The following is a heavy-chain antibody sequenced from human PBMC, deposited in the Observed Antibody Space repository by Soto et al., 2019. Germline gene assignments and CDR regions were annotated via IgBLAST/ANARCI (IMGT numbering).Heavy chain of an antibody. CDR3: ARFPSGRDPNWFDP. CDR2: IYPDDSDT. V-gene: IGHV5-51*01. CDR1: GYRFANYW. J-gene: IGHJ5*02. D-gene: IGHD1-26*01. Sequence: PGDSLTISCKASGYRFANYWIGWVRQMPGKGLELMGIIYPDDSDTRYSPSFQGQVTISADKSITTAYLQWSSLKASDTAMYYCARFPSGRDPNWFDPWGQGTLVTVSS.